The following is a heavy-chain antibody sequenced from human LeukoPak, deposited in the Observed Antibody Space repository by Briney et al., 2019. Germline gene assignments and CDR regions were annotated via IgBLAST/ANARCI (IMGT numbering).Heavy chain of an antibody. CDR2: FDPEDGET. CDR3: ATARITMVRGVRYGMDV. J-gene: IGHJ6*02. D-gene: IGHD3-10*01. V-gene: IGHV1-24*01. Sequence: ASVKVSCKVSGYTLTELSMHWVRQAPGKGLEWMGGFDPEDGETIYAQKFQGRVTMTEDTSTDTAYMELSSLRSEDTAVYYCATARITMVRGVRYGMDVWGQGTTGTVSS. CDR1: GYTLTELS.